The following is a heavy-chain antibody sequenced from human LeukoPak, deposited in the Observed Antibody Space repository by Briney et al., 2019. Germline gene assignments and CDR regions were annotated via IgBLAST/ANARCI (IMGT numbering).Heavy chain of an antibody. CDR1: GGSISSSNYY. V-gene: IGHV4-39*07. J-gene: IGHJ4*02. D-gene: IGHD3-10*02. CDR3: ARRPMSLVRGDY. Sequence: PSEALSLTCTVSGGSISSSNYYWGWIRQPPGKGLEWIGSIYYSGSTYYNPSLKSRVTISVDTSKNQFSLKLSSVTAADTAVYYCARRPMSLVRGDYWGQGTLVTVSS. CDR2: IYYSGST.